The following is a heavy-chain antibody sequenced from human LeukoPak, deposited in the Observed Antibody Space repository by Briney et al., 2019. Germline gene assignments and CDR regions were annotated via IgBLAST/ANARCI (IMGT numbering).Heavy chain of an antibody. J-gene: IGHJ4*02. Sequence: PGGSLRLSCAASGFTFSNAWMSWVRQAPGKGLEWIGEINHSGSTNYNPSLKSRVTISVDTSKNQFSLKLSSVTAADTAVYYCARGPDYGGNSQNCLDYWGQGTLVTVSS. CDR3: ARGPDYGGNSQNCLDY. V-gene: IGHV4-34*01. CDR2: INHSGST. D-gene: IGHD4-23*01. CDR1: GFTFSNAW.